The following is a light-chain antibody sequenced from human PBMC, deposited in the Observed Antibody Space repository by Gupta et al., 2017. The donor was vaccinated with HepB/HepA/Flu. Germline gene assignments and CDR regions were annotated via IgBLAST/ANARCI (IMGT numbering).Light chain of an antibody. CDR1: QSLLQSNGYSY. V-gene: IGKV2-28*01. CDR3: MQGLQTPST. CDR2: LGF. J-gene: IGKJ2*01. Sequence: DIVMTQSPLSLPVTPGEPASISCRSSQSLLQSNGYSYLDWYLQKPGQSPQLLIYLGFNRASGVPDRFSGSGSGTDFTLKISRVEAEYVGVYYCMQGLQTPSTFGQGTKVDIK.